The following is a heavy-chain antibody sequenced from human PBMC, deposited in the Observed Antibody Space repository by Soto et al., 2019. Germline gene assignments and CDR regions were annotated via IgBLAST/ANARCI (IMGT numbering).Heavy chain of an antibody. Sequence: QVQLVQSGAEVKKPGASVKVSCKASGYTFTSYYMHWVRQAPGQGLEWMGIINPSGGRTNYAQKFPGRVTMTRDTSTSTVYMELSSLRSENTAVYYCARDGLYGDYGHYWGQGTLVTVSS. CDR2: INPSGGRT. D-gene: IGHD4-17*01. CDR3: ARDGLYGDYGHY. CDR1: GYTFTSYY. V-gene: IGHV1-46*01. J-gene: IGHJ4*02.